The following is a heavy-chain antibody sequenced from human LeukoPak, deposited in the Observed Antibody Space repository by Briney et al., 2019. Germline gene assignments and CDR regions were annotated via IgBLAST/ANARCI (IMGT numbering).Heavy chain of an antibody. CDR2: MNPNSGNT. CDR1: GYTFTSYD. V-gene: IGHV1-8*01. Sequence: ASVKASCKASGYTFTSYDINWVRQATGQGLEWMGWMNPNSGNTGYAQRFQASVTMPRNTSISTAYMELSSLRSEDTAVYYCASGRDSGDYWGQGTLVTVSS. CDR3: ASGRDSGDY. J-gene: IGHJ4*02.